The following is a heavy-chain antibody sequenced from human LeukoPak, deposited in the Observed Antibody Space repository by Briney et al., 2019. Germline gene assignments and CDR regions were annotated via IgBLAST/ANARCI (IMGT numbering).Heavy chain of an antibody. J-gene: IGHJ5*02. CDR1: GGSFSGYY. CDR3: ARGRRTGWFDP. Sequence: SETLSLTCAVYGGSFSGYYCTWIRQPPGKGLEWIGEINHSGSTNYNPSLKSRVTISVDTSKNQFSLKLSSVTAADTAVYYCARGRRTGWFDPWGQGALVTVSS. CDR2: INHSGST. V-gene: IGHV4-34*01.